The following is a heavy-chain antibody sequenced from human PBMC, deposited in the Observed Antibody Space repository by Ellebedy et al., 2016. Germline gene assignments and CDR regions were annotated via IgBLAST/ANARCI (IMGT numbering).Heavy chain of an antibody. CDR2: IYYSGST. Sequence: SETLSLXXTVSGGSISSYHWSWIRQPPGKGLEWIGYIYYSGSTNYNPSLKSRVTISVDTSKNQFSLKLSSVTAADTAVYYCARVVNRPRYYYYMDVWGKGTTVTVSS. J-gene: IGHJ6*03. D-gene: IGHD2/OR15-2a*01. CDR3: ARVVNRPRYYYYMDV. V-gene: IGHV4-59*12. CDR1: GGSISSYH.